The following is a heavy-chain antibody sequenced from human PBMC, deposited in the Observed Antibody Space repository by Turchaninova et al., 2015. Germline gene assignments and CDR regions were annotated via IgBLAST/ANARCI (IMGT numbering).Heavy chain of an antibody. CDR2: ISSGSHTI. CDR3: ALTGSSLGH. D-gene: IGHD3-9*01. J-gene: IGHJ4*02. V-gene: IGHV3-48*04. CDR1: GFPFNMYS. Sequence: EVQLVESGGGLVQPGVSLSHSCAASGFPFNMYSINWVRQAPGKGLEWISYISSGSHTIHYADSVKGRFTISRDNAKNSLYLQMNSLRVEDTAVYYCALTGSSLGHWGQGTPVTVSS.